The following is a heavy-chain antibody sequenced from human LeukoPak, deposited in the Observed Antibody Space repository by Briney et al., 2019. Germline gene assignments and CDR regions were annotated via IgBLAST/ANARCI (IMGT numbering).Heavy chain of an antibody. D-gene: IGHD5-24*01. CDR1: GFTFTNYA. V-gene: IGHV3-23*01. Sequence: GGSLRLSCAASGFTFTNYAMSWVRQAPGKGLEWVSSIHYSGGSTYYADSVKGRFTISRDNSKNTLYLQMNSLRAEDTAVYYCAKVIREVDMSHEYWGQGALVTVSS. J-gene: IGHJ4*02. CDR2: IHYSGGST. CDR3: AKVIREVDMSHEY.